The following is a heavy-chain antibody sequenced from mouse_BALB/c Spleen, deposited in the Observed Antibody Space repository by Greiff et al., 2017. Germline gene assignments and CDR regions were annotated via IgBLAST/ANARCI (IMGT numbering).Heavy chain of an antibody. CDR3: ARTMISRGYAMDY. J-gene: IGHJ4*01. Sequence: VQLQQSGAELVRPGVSVKISCKGSGYTFTDYAMHWVKQSHAKSLEWIGVISTYYGDASYNQKFKGKATMTVDKSSSTAYMELARLTSEDSAIYYCARTMISRGYAMDYWGQGTSVTVSS. V-gene: IGHV1S137*01. CDR1: GYTFTDYA. D-gene: IGHD2-4*01. CDR2: ISTYYGDA.